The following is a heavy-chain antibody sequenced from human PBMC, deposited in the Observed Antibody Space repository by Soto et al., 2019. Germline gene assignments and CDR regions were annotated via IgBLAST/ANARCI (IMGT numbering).Heavy chain of an antibody. D-gene: IGHD5-18*01. J-gene: IGHJ4*02. Sequence: ASVKVSCKASGYTFTSYGISWVRQAPGQGLEWMGWISAYNGNTNYAQKLQGRVTMTTDTSTSTAYMELRSLGSDDTAVYYCARAGTVQLWLRPYFDYWGQGTLVTVSS. CDR2: ISAYNGNT. CDR1: GYTFTSYG. V-gene: IGHV1-18*04. CDR3: ARAGTVQLWLRPYFDY.